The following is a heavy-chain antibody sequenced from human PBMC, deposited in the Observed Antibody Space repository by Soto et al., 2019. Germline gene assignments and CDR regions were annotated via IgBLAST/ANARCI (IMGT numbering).Heavy chain of an antibody. V-gene: IGHV1-46*01. CDR1: GYTFTSYY. Sequence: ASVKVSCKASGYTFTSYYMHWVRQAPGQGLEWMGIINPSGGSTSYAQKSQGRVTMTRDTSTSTVYMELSSLRSEDTAVYYCAREIAVAGTQSDYGMDVWGQGTTVTVSS. CDR2: INPSGGST. CDR3: AREIAVAGTQSDYGMDV. D-gene: IGHD6-19*01. J-gene: IGHJ6*02.